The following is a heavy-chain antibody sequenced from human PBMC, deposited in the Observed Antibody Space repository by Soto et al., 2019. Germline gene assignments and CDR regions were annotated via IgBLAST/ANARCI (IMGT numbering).Heavy chain of an antibody. D-gene: IGHD2-15*01. V-gene: IGHV4-39*01. J-gene: IGHJ4*02. Sequence: QLQLQESGPGLVKPSETLSLTCTVSGGSISSSSYYWGWIRQPPGKGLEWIGSIYYSGSTYYNPSLKSRVTISVDTSKNQFSLKLSSVTAADTAVYYCARDLGYCSGGSCGVVDYWGQGTLVTVSS. CDR3: ARDLGYCSGGSCGVVDY. CDR1: GGSISSSSYY. CDR2: IYYSGST.